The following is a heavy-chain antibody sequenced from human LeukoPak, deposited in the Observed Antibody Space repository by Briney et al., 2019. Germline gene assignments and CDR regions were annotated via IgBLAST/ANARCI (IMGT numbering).Heavy chain of an antibody. V-gene: IGHV3-20*04. D-gene: IGHD1-26*01. CDR2: LNWNGGGT. CDR1: RYTFDDYG. Sequence: GGPVTLLCAASRYTFDDYGYSWPRQASGKGLEWVCDLNWNGGGTGYADSVKGRFTVSRDNAKNTVYLQMNSLTADDSALYYCERERIGGSLDYWGQGTLVTVSS. J-gene: IGHJ4*02. CDR3: ERERIGGSLDY.